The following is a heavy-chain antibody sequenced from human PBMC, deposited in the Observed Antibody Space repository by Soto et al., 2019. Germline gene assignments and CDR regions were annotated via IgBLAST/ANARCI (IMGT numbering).Heavy chain of an antibody. D-gene: IGHD6-13*01. CDR3: LPTKATPGNRWFDP. V-gene: IGHV4-34*01. CDR1: SGSFSAYY. CDR2: INHSGGT. Sequence: QVQLQQWGAGLLKPSETLSLTCAVYSGSFSAYYWSWIRQPPGEGLEWIGEINHSGGTNHNPSLKSRVTVSIDTSKNQFSLRLSSVTAADTAVYYCLPTKATPGNRWFDPWGQGTLVTVSS. J-gene: IGHJ5*02.